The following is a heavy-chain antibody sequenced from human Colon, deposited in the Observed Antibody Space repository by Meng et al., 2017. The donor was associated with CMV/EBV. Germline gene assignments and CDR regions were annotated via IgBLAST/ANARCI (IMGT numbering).Heavy chain of an antibody. CDR2: IGSDGSIK. V-gene: IGHV3-30*02. D-gene: IGHD4-11*01. CDR3: AREGYSNFDY. Sequence: GESLKISCAASGFTFNNHAMHWVRQAPGKGLDWVAFIGSDGSIKRYADSVKGRMTISRDNSKNTLWLHMDSLRPEDTALYYCAREGYSNFDYWGQGTLVTVSS. J-gene: IGHJ4*02. CDR1: GFTFNNHA.